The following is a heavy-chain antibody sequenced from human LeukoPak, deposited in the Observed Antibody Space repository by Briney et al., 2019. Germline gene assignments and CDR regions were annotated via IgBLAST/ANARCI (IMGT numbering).Heavy chain of an antibody. Sequence: SETLSLTCTVSGGSISSSSYYWSWIRQPAGKGLEWIGRIYTSGSTNYNPPLKSRATISVDTSKNQFSLKVSSVTAADTAVYYCARDACSSTSCSDAFDIWGQGTMVTVSS. V-gene: IGHV4-61*02. CDR3: ARDACSSTSCSDAFDI. CDR2: IYTSGST. D-gene: IGHD2-2*01. CDR1: GGSISSSSYY. J-gene: IGHJ3*02.